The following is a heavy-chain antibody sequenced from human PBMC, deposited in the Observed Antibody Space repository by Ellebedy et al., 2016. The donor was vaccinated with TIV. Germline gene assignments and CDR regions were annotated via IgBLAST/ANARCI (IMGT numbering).Heavy chain of an antibody. J-gene: IGHJ4*02. CDR2: IYYSGST. CDR1: GGSINSGGYY. V-gene: IGHV4-31*03. CDR3: ARRGMTMVRGVKGYYFDY. Sequence: SETLSLTCTVSGGSINSGGYYWSWIRQLPGKGLEWIGNIYYSGSTSFNPSLKSRLSISVDMSKNHFSLKLGSVTAADTAVYYCARRGMTMVRGVKGYYFDYWGQGTLVTVSS. D-gene: IGHD3-10*01.